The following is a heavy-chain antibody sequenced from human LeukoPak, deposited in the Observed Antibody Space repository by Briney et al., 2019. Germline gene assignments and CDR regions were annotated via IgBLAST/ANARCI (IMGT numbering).Heavy chain of an antibody. V-gene: IGHV1-69*13. Sequence: SVKVSCKASGYTFTGYYMYWVRQAPGQGLEWMGGIIPIFGTANYAQKFQGRVTITADESTSTAYMELSSLRSEDTAVYYCARVRCSSTSCPRGAFDIWGQGTMVTVSS. D-gene: IGHD2-2*01. CDR2: IIPIFGTA. CDR1: GYTFTGYY. J-gene: IGHJ3*02. CDR3: ARVRCSSTSCPRGAFDI.